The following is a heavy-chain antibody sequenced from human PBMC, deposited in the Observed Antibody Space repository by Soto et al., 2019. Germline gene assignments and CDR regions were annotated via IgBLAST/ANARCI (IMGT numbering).Heavy chain of an antibody. V-gene: IGHV3-15*01. J-gene: IGHJ4*02. CDR1: GFTFSDAR. Sequence: EVQLVESGGGLVKPGESLRLSCAASGFTFSDARMTWVRQAPGKGLEWVGRIKSKTDGGTTDYAAPVKGRFTISRDDSKNTLYLQMNSLKPEDTAVYYCIGTNYGDYGAYWGQGTLVTVSS. D-gene: IGHD4-17*01. CDR3: IGTNYGDYGAY. CDR2: IKSKTDGGTT.